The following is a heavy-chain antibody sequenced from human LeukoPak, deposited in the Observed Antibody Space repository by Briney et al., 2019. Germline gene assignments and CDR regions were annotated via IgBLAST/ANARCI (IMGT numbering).Heavy chain of an antibody. V-gene: IGHV3-23*01. D-gene: IGHD1-26*01. CDR1: GFTFSSYG. J-gene: IGHJ6*03. CDR2: ISGSGGST. Sequence: PGGSLRLSCAASGFTFSSYGMSWVRQAPGKGLEWVSAISGSGGSTYYADSVKGRFTISRDNSKNTLYLQTNSLRAEDTAVYYCSRDPYNGNYGDSYYYYMDVWGKGTTVTISS. CDR3: SRDPYNGNYGDSYYYYMDV.